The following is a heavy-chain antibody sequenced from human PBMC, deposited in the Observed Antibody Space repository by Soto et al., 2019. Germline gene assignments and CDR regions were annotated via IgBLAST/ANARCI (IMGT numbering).Heavy chain of an antibody. D-gene: IGHD6-13*01. Sequence: EVQLLESGGGLVQPGGSLRLSCEASGFTFSSHGMSWVRQTPGKGLEWVSAISGSGAGTNYADSVKGRFTISRDNSKKTLYLRMDSLRAEDTAVYFCAQPPVYSSSSFYFDYWGQGTLVTVSS. CDR1: GFTFSSHG. CDR2: ISGSGAGT. CDR3: AQPPVYSSSSFYFDY. V-gene: IGHV3-23*01. J-gene: IGHJ4*02.